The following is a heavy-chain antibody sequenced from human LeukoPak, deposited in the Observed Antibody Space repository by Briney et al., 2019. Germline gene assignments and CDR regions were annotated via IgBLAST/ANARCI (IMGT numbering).Heavy chain of an antibody. J-gene: IGHJ4*02. Sequence: GGSLRLSCAASGFTFNTYGMSWVRQAPGKGLEWVSAISGTGGSTYYADSVKGRFTISRDNSKNTLYLQMGSLRAEDMAVYYCARGSRNHYDYSGYYSYWGQGTLVTVSS. CDR2: ISGTGGST. CDR1: GFTFNTYG. D-gene: IGHD3-22*01. V-gene: IGHV3-23*01. CDR3: ARGSRNHYDYSGYYSY.